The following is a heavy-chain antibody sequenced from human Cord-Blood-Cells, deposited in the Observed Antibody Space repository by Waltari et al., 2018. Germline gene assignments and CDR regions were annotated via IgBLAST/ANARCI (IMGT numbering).Heavy chain of an antibody. V-gene: IGHV1-2*04. CDR1: GYTFTGYY. CDR2: INPNSGGT. J-gene: IGHJ6*02. CDR3: ARGGAAGSYYYGMDV. D-gene: IGHD6-13*01. Sequence: QVQLVQSGAEVKKPGASAKGSCKASGYTFTGYYMHWVRPAPGQGLEWMGWINPNSGGTNYAQKFQGWVTMTRDTSISTAYMELSRLRSDDTAVYYCARGGAAGSYYYGMDVWGQGTTVTVSS.